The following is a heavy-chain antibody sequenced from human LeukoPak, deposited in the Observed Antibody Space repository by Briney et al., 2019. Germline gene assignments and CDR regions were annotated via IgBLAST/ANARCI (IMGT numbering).Heavy chain of an antibody. CDR1: GYTFTSYG. V-gene: IGHV1-2*06. CDR3: ARALQRLNLFKSDAFDI. Sequence: ASVKVSCKASGYTFTSYGISWVRQAPGQGLEWMGRINPNSGGTNYAQKFQGRVTMTRDTSISTAYMELSRLRSDDTAVYYCARALQRLNLFKSDAFDIWGQGTMVTVSS. J-gene: IGHJ3*02. CDR2: INPNSGGT. D-gene: IGHD5-12*01.